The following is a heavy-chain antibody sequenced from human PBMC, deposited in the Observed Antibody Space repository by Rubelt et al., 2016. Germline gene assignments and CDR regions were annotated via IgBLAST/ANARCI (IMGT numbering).Heavy chain of an antibody. J-gene: IGHJ4*02. CDR1: GGSFSGPY. D-gene: IGHD3-22*01. CDR3: ARVSDYYDSSGTNRGWYFDF. CDR2: VNHSGTT. Sequence: QVQLQEWGAGLLKPSETLSLTCAVYGGSFSGPYWNWIRKPPGKGLEWVGEVNHSGTTSSNPSLRSRVTITVDTSKNQESRRLSSVTASETAVYDWARVSDYYDSSGTNRGWYFDFWGQGVLVTVSS. V-gene: IGHV4-34*01.